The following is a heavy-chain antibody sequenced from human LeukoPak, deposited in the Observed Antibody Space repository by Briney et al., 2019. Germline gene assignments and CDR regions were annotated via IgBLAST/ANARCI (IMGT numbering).Heavy chain of an antibody. Sequence: PSETLSLTCHFYGGSISTYYWSWFRQPPGKGREWIGYIYNSGSTTYNPSLKSRVTISVDTSKNQFSLKLTSVTATDTAVYYCARHGSGWSFDYWGQGALVTVS. CDR3: ARHGSGWSFDY. CDR2: IYNSGST. V-gene: IGHV4-59*01. CDR1: GGSISTYY. J-gene: IGHJ4*02. D-gene: IGHD6-19*01.